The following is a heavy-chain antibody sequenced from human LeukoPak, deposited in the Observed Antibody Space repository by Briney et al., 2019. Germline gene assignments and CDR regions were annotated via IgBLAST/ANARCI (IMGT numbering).Heavy chain of an antibody. J-gene: IGHJ4*02. Sequence: SVKVSCKASGGTFSSYAISWVRQAPGQGLEWMGGIIPIFGTANYAQKFQGRVTITADKSTSTAYMELSSLRSEDTAVYYCAREGDSSGKTDYWGQGTLVTVSS. V-gene: IGHV1-69*06. CDR3: AREGDSSGKTDY. D-gene: IGHD6-19*01. CDR1: GGTFSSYA. CDR2: IIPIFGTA.